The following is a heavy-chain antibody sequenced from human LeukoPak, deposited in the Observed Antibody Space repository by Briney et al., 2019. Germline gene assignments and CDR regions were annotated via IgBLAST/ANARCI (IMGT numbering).Heavy chain of an antibody. J-gene: IGHJ4*02. Sequence: GGSLRLSCAASGFTFSSYRMNWVRQAPGKGLEWVSSISSSSSYIYYADSVKGRFTISRDNAENSLYLQMNSLRAEDTAVYYCARVRARSLDYWGQGTLVTVSS. CDR1: GFTFSSYR. CDR3: ARVRARSLDY. V-gene: IGHV3-21*01. D-gene: IGHD3-22*01. CDR2: ISSSSSYI.